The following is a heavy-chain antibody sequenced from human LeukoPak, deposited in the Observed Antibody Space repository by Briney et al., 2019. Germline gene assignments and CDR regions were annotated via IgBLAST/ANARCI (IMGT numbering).Heavy chain of an antibody. V-gene: IGHV3-11*01. CDR3: ARGRTVGDRYTSYYGMDV. CDR2: ISSSGSTI. Sequence: GGSLRLSCAASGFTFSDYYMSWIRQAPGKGLEWVSYISSSGSTIYYADSVKGRFTISRDNAKNSLYLQINSLRAEDTAIYYCARGRTVGDRYTSYYGMDVWGQGTTVTVSS. D-gene: IGHD3-16*02. J-gene: IGHJ6*02. CDR1: GFTFSDYY.